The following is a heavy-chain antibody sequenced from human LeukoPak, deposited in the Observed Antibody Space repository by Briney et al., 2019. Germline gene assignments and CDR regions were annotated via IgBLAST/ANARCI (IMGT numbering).Heavy chain of an antibody. D-gene: IGHD6-19*01. CDR1: GFTFSSYS. CDR2: ISSSSSYI. CDR3: AKDLSAVASPGDY. J-gene: IGHJ4*02. V-gene: IGHV3-21*04. Sequence: GGSLRLSCAASGFTFSSYSMNWVRQAPGKGLEWVSSISSSSSYIYYADSVKGRFTISRDNSKNTLYLQMNSLRAEDTAVYYCAKDLSAVASPGDYWGRGTLVTVSS.